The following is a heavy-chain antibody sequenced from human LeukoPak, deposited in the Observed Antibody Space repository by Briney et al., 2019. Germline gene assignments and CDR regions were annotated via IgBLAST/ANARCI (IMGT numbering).Heavy chain of an antibody. CDR1: GYTFTGYY. D-gene: IGHD5-18*01. V-gene: IGHV1-2*02. CDR2: INPNSGGT. CDR3: AREEPEQLWHFDY. J-gene: IGHJ4*02. Sequence: ASVKVSCKASGYTFTGYYMHWVRQAPGQGLEWMGWINPNSGGTNYAQKFQGRVTMTRDTSISTAYMELSRLRSDDTAVYYCAREEPEQLWHFDYWGQGTLVTVSS.